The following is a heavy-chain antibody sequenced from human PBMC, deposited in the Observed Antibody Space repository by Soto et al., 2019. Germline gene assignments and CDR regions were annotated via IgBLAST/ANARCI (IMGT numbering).Heavy chain of an antibody. Sequence: ASVKVSCKASGYTFTSYGISWVRQAPGQGLEWMGWISAYNGNTNYAQKLQGRVTMTTDTSTSTAYMELRSLRSDDTAVYYCARPTPPEGPSYGPYYFDYWGQGTLVTVSS. V-gene: IGHV1-18*01. CDR2: ISAYNGNT. CDR1: GYTFTSYG. D-gene: IGHD5-18*01. CDR3: ARPTPPEGPSYGPYYFDY. J-gene: IGHJ4*02.